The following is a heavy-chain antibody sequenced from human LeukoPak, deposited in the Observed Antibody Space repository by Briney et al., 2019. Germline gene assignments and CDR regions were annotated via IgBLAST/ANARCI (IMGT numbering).Heavy chain of an antibody. CDR2: ISYDGSNK. J-gene: IGHJ4*02. CDR3: AKDQATFHGFDY. D-gene: IGHD5-12*01. Sequence: GGSLRLSCAASGFTFSSYAMHWVRQAPGKGLEWVAVISYDGSNKYYADSVKGRFTISRDNSKNTLYLQMNSLRAEDTAVYYCAKDQATFHGFDYWGQGTLVTVSS. V-gene: IGHV3-30*04. CDR1: GFTFSSYA.